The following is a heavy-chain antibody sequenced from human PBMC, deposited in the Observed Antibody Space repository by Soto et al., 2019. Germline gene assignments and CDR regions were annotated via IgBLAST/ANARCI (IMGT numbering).Heavy chain of an antibody. V-gene: IGHV4-30-2*01. CDR3: ARARAVVTAPLSAFDI. CDR2: INHSGST. J-gene: IGHJ3*02. D-gene: IGHD2-21*02. CDR1: GGSISSGGYS. Sequence: SETLSLTCAVSGGSISSGGYSWSWIRQPPGKGLEWIGEINHSGSTNYNPSLKSRVTISVDTSKNQFSLKLSSVTAADTAVYYCARARAVVTAPLSAFDIWGQGTMVTVSS.